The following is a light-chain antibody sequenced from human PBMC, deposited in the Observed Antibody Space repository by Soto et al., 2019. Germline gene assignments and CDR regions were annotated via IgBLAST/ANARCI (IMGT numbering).Light chain of an antibody. J-gene: IGKJ4*01. CDR1: QDIAIY. V-gene: IGKV1-9*01. Sequence: IQLTQSPSSLSASVGDRVTITCRASQDIAIYLAWYQQKPGEAPKLLIYAASTLYGGVPSRFSGSGSGTDFALTITSLQAEDFATYYCQQLESYPSTFGGGTKVDIK. CDR2: AAS. CDR3: QQLESYPST.